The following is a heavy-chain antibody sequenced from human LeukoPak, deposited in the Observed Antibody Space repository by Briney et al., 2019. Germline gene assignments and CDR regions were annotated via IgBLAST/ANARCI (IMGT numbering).Heavy chain of an antibody. D-gene: IGHD6-13*01. J-gene: IGHJ4*02. CDR2: IWYDGSNK. V-gene: IGHV3-33*01. Sequence: GGSLRLSCAASGFTFSSYGMHWVRQAPGKGLEWVAVIWYDGSNKYYADSVKGRFTISRDNSKNTLYLQMNSLRAEDTAVYYCARGTPGAGIAAAGPFDYWGQGTLVTVSS. CDR3: ARGTPGAGIAAAGPFDY. CDR1: GFTFSSYG.